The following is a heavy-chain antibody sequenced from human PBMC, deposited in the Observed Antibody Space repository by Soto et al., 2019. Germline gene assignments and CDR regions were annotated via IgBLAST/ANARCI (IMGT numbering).Heavy chain of an antibody. J-gene: IGHJ3*01. V-gene: IGHV4-4*02. CDR3: ATEPSNDAVDV. Sequence: SETLSLTCAVSCGSISSDNWWNWVRQPPGKGLEWIGEIYHSGSTNYNPSLKSRVTISIDKSKNQFSLNLTFVTAADTAVYFCATEPSNDAVDVWGHGTMVTVSS. CDR1: CGSISSDNW. CDR2: IYHSGST.